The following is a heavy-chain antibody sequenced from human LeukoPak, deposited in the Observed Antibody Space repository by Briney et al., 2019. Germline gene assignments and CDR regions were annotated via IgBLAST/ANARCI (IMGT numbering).Heavy chain of an antibody. CDR2: ISYDENNK. J-gene: IGHJ3*02. Sequence: GRSLRLSCAASGFTFSSYGMHWVRQAPGKGLEGVAGISYDENNKYYAASVKGRFTISRDNSKNALYVQMNSLRAEDTAVYYCAKDLLTGNDAFDIWGQGTMVTVSS. CDR3: AKDLLTGNDAFDI. CDR1: GFTFSSYG. D-gene: IGHD7-27*01. V-gene: IGHV3-30*18.